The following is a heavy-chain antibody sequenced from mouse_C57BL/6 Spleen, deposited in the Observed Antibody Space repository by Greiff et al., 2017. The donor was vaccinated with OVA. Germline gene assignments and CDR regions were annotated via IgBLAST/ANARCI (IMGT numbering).Heavy chain of an antibody. CDR1: GYAFSSSW. CDR2: IYPGDGDT. CDR3: ARSGDYYGSSPGFDY. V-gene: IGHV1-82*01. J-gene: IGHJ2*01. Sequence: QVQLQQSGPELVKPGASVKISCKASGYAFSSSWMNWVKQRPGQGLEWIGRIYPGDGDTNYNGKFKGKATLTADKSSSTAYMQLSSLTSEDSAVYFCARSGDYYGSSPGFDYWGQGTTLTVSS. D-gene: IGHD1-1*01.